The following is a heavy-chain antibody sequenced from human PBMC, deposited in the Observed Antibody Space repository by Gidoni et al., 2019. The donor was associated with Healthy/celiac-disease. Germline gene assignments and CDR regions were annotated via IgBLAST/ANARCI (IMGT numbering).Heavy chain of an antibody. CDR2: IDYSGST. CDR1: GGSISSRSYY. Sequence: QLQLQESGPGLVKPSETLSLTCTVPGGSISSRSYYWGWIRQPPGKGLEWIGCIDYSGSTYYNPSLKSRVTISVDTSKNQFSLKLSSVTAADTAVYYCARHGDYEIWCFDLWGRGTLVTVSS. CDR3: ARHGDYEIWCFDL. D-gene: IGHD4-17*01. J-gene: IGHJ2*01. V-gene: IGHV4-39*01.